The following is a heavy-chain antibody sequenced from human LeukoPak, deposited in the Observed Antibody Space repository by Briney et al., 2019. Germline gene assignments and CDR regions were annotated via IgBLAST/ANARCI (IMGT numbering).Heavy chain of an antibody. CDR2: IIPIFGTA. V-gene: IGHV1-69*05. Sequence: ASVKVSCKASGGTFSSYAISWVRQAPGQGLEWMGRIIPIFGTANCAQKFQGRVTITTDESTSTAYMELSSLRSEDTAVYYCARDYYDSSGYSDYWGQGTLVTVSS. CDR3: ARDYYDSSGYSDY. D-gene: IGHD3-22*01. CDR1: GGTFSSYA. J-gene: IGHJ4*02.